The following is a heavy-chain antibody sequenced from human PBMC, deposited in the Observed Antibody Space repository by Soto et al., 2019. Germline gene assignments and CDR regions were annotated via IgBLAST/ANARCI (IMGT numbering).Heavy chain of an antibody. CDR2: INPSGGGT. CDR3: ARGQGTRGRYSAFDY. V-gene: IGHV1-46*01. J-gene: IGHJ4*02. D-gene: IGHD3-16*01. Sequence: QVQLERSGAEVKKPGASVKVSCKASGYTFTSYYMHWVRQAPGQGLEWMGIINPSGGGTNYAPKVQGRVTMSRDTSTSTVDMELSSLRAEDTAVYYCARGQGTRGRYSAFDYWGQGTLVTVSS. CDR1: GYTFTSYY.